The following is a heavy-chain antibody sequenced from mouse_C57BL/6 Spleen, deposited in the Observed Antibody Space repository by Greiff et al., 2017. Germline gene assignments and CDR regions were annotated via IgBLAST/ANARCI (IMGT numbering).Heavy chain of an antibody. J-gene: IGHJ2*01. V-gene: IGHV1-7*01. CDR2: INPSSGYT. D-gene: IGHD2-4*01. Sequence: QVQLQQSGAELAKPGASVKLSCKASGYTFTSYWMHWVKQRPGQGLEWIGYINPSSGYTKYNQKFKDKATLTADKSSSTAYMQLSSLTYEDSAVYYRARTYYDYEYYFDYWGQGTTLTVSS. CDR1: GYTFTSYW. CDR3: ARTYYDYEYYFDY.